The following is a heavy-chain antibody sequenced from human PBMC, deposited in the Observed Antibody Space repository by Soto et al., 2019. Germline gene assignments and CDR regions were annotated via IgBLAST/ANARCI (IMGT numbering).Heavy chain of an antibody. CDR3: ASTSLALTSSSWPIDAFDI. V-gene: IGHV5-51*01. Sequence: GESLKISCKGSGYSFTSYWIGWVRQMPGKGLEWMGIIYPGDSDTRYSPSFQGQVTISADKSISTAYLQWSSLKASDTAMYYCASTSLALTSSSWPIDAFDIWGQGTMVTVSS. CDR1: GYSFTSYW. J-gene: IGHJ3*02. D-gene: IGHD6-13*01. CDR2: IYPGDSDT.